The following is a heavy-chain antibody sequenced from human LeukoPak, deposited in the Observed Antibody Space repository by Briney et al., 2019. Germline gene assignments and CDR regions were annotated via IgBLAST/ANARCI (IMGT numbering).Heavy chain of an antibody. Sequence: GGSLRLSCAASGFTFSSYSMNWVRQAPGKGLEWVSYISSSSSTIYYADSVKGRFTISRDNSKNTLYLQMNSLRAEDTAVYYCAKETITMIVVVIATSFDYWGQGTLVTVSS. CDR1: GFTFSSYS. D-gene: IGHD3-22*01. J-gene: IGHJ4*02. CDR2: ISSSSSTI. CDR3: AKETITMIVVVIATSFDY. V-gene: IGHV3-48*01.